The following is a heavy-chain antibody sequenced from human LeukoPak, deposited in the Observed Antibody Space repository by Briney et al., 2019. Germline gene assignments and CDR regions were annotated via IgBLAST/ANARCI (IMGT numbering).Heavy chain of an antibody. CDR1: GYTFNTFD. V-gene: IGHV1-8*03. CDR2: VNPYNDKT. Sequence: GASVKVSRKASGYTFNTFDINWVRQATGQGPEWMGWVNPYNDKTVYAPKFQGRVSISSNNSINTAYMEFSGLKSDDTAVYFCARGRRLRGVTSRPIYYYNYMDVWGGGTTVTVSS. CDR3: ARGRRLRGVTSRPIYYYNYMDV. J-gene: IGHJ6*03. D-gene: IGHD3-10*01.